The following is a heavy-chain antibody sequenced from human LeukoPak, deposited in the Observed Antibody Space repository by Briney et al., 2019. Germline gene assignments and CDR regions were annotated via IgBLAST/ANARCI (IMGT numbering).Heavy chain of an antibody. V-gene: IGHV3-48*03. J-gene: IGHJ4*02. Sequence: GGPLRLSCAASGFTFSSYEMNWVRQAPGKGLEWVSYISSSGSTIYYADSVKGRFTISRDNAKNSLYLQMNSLRAEDTAVYYCARPGHSSSWYPLYWGQGTLVTVSS. CDR1: GFTFSSYE. CDR2: ISSSGSTI. D-gene: IGHD6-13*01. CDR3: ARPGHSSSWYPLY.